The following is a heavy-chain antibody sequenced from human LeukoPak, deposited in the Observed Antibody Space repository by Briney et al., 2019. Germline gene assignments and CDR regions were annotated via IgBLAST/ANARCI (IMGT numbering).Heavy chain of an antibody. Sequence: PSETLSLTCTVSGGSISSYYWSWIRQPPGKGLEWIGYIYYSGSTNYNPSLKSRVTISVDTSKNQFSLKLSSVTAADTAVYYCARHWIYDGSGYYHLDYWGQGTLVTVSS. V-gene: IGHV4-59*08. CDR1: GGSISSYY. J-gene: IGHJ4*02. D-gene: IGHD3-22*01. CDR3: ARHWIYDGSGYYHLDY. CDR2: IYYSGST.